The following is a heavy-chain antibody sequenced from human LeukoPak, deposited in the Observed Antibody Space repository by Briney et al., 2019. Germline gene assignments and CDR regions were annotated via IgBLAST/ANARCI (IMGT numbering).Heavy chain of an antibody. CDR3: ARASRPQDDYADY. J-gene: IGHJ4*02. Sequence: GGSLRLSCAASGFTFSSYGMSWVRQAPGKGLEWVSAISGSGGSTYYADSVKGRFTISRDNAKNSLYLQMNSLRAEDTAVYYCARASRPQDDYADYWGQGTLVTVSS. V-gene: IGHV3-23*01. CDR2: ISGSGGST. D-gene: IGHD5-12*01. CDR1: GFTFSSYG.